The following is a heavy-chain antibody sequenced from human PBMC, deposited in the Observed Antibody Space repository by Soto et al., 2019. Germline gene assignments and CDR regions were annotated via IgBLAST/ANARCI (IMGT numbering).Heavy chain of an antibody. CDR3: ARGRGSFYLDF. J-gene: IGHJ4*02. D-gene: IGHD1-26*01. CDR1: GFTFGNYW. CDR2: IHSDGRIT. Sequence: EVQLVESGGGLVQPGGSLRLSCATSGFTFGNYWMYWVRQAPGKGLVWVSRIHSDGRITTYADSVKGRFTIAIDIAKNTLYLQMNILRAEDTAIDYCARGRGSFYLDFWGQGTLVTVSS. V-gene: IGHV3-74*01.